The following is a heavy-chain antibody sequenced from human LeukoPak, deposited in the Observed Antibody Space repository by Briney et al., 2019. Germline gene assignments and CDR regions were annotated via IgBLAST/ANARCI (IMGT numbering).Heavy chain of an antibody. CDR1: EFTFFTYS. V-gene: IGHV3-7*01. D-gene: IGHD3-16*02. CDR3: ARDLITFGGVIVNLFDY. Sequence: GGSLRLSCAASEFTFFTYSMTWVRQAPGKGLEWVANIKQDGSEKYYVDSVKGRFTISRDNAKNSLYLQMNSLRVEDTAVYYCARDLITFGGVIVNLFDYWGQGTLVTVSS. CDR2: IKQDGSEK. J-gene: IGHJ4*02.